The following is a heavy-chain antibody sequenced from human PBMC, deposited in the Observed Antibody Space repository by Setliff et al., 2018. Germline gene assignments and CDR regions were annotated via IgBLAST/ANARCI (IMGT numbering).Heavy chain of an antibody. V-gene: IGHV4-61*02. CDR1: GGSISSGSYY. D-gene: IGHD2-15*01. CDR2: IYTSGST. Sequence: PSETLSLTCTVSGGSISSGSYYWSWIRRPAGKGLEWIGRIYTSGSTNYNPSLKSRVTISVDTSKNQFSLKLSSVTAADTAVYYCASEGGPEADAFDIWGQGTMVTVSS. CDR3: ASEGGPEADAFDI. J-gene: IGHJ3*02.